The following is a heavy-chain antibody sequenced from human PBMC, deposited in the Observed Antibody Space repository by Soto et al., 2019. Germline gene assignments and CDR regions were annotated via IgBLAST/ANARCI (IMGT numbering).Heavy chain of an antibody. J-gene: IGHJ5*02. CDR1: GFTISTYA. Sequence: LRLSCAASGFTISTYAMTWVRQAPGKGLECVSGVTGSGGQIHYADSVKGRFTISKDNSKNTLYLQMSSLREEDTALYYCAKDAVYKDGLWIMDSWGQGTLVTVSS. V-gene: IGHV3-23*01. D-gene: IGHD2-21*01. CDR2: VTGSGGQI. CDR3: AKDAVYKDGLWIMDS.